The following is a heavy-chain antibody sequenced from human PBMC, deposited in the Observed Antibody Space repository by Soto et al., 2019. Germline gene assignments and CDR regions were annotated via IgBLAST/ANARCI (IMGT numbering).Heavy chain of an antibody. V-gene: IGHV4-39*01. CDR1: GDSISSSSYY. CDR2: IYYSGNT. J-gene: IGHJ4*02. CDR3: ARQYYFDSGSYYNRPFDF. D-gene: IGHD3-10*01. Sequence: SETLSLTCTVSGDSISSSSYYWGWIRQPPGKGLEWIGSIYYSGNTYYNPSLKSRVTISVDTAKNQFSLKLSSVTAADTAVYYCARQYYFDSGSYYNRPFDFWGQGTLVTVSS.